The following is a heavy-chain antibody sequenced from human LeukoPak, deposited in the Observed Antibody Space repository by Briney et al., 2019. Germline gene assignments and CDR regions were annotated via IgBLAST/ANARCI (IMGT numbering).Heavy chain of an antibody. V-gene: IGHV4-38-2*02. CDR2: IYHSGST. CDR3: ARGNYDFWSGHVLNYFDY. J-gene: IGHJ4*02. Sequence: KPSETLSLTCTVSGYSISSGYYWGWIRQPPGKGLEWIGSIYHSGSTYYNPSLKSRVTISVDTSKNQFSLKLSSVTAADTAVYYCARGNYDFWSGHVLNYFDYWGQGTLVTVSS. CDR1: GYSISSGYY. D-gene: IGHD3-3*01.